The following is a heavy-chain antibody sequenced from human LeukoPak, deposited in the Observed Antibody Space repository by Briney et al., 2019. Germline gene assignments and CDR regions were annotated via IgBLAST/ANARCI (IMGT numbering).Heavy chain of an antibody. D-gene: IGHD6-19*01. CDR3: ARDSTTGSSGWYGYFQH. V-gene: IGHV3-48*04. J-gene: IGHJ1*01. CDR2: ISSSSRTI. CDR1: GFTFSSYG. Sequence: GGSLRLSCGVSGFTFSSYGMHWVRQAPGKGLEWVSYISSSSRTIYYADSVKGRFTISRDNAKNSLYLQMNSLRAEDTAVYYCARDSTTGSSGWYGYFQHWGQGTLVTVSS.